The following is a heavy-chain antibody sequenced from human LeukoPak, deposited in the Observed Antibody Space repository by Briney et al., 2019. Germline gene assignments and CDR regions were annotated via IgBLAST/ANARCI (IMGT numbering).Heavy chain of an antibody. CDR3: AKDAITIIREGALLSGRRSFYYFGY. Sequence: PGGSLRLSCAASGFTFTNFAMSWVRQAPGKGLEWVSGISDSGGATYYADSMKGRFTISRDNSKNTLYLQMNSLRAEDTALYFCAKDAITIIREGALLSGRRSFYYFGYWGQGTLVTVSS. D-gene: IGHD3-10*01. V-gene: IGHV3-23*01. CDR2: ISDSGGAT. CDR1: GFTFTNFA. J-gene: IGHJ4*02.